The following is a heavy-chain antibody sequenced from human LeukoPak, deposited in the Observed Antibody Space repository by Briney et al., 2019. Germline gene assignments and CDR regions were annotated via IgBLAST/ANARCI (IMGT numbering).Heavy chain of an antibody. J-gene: IGHJ3*02. CDR2: IQYDGSNQ. CDR1: GFTFSSYG. Sequence: GGSLRLSCAASGFTFSSYGIHWVRQAPGRGLEWVAFIQYDGSNQYYADSVKGRFTISRDNSKNTLYLQMNNLRAEDTAVYYCAKKRGFEMTTPTDAFNIWGQGTMVTVSS. V-gene: IGHV3-30*02. CDR3: AKKRGFEMTTPTDAFNI. D-gene: IGHD5-24*01.